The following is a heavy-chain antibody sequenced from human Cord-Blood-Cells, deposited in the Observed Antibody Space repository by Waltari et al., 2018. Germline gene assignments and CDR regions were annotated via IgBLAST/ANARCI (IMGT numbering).Heavy chain of an antibody. J-gene: IGHJ4*02. D-gene: IGHD6-13*01. Sequence: QVQLQESGPGLVKPSETLSPTCTVSGGSISSYYWSWIRQPPGKGLEWIGYIYYSGSTNYNPSLKSRVTISVDTSKNQFSLKLSSVTAADTAVYYCARSPQPYSSSWYFDYWGQGTLVTVSS. V-gene: IGHV4-59*01. CDR3: ARSPQPYSSSWYFDY. CDR2: IYYSGST. CDR1: GGSISSYY.